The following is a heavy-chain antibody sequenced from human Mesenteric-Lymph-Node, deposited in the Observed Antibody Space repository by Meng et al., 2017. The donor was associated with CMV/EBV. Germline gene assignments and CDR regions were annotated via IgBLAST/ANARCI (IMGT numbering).Heavy chain of an antibody. Sequence: ASVKVSCKASGYAFTNYGITWVRQAPGQGLEWMGWISGYNGYTKYTQKLQGRVTMTTDTSTTTAYMELRSLRSEDTAVYYCARVGKSDIVVVPAAINYYYYGMDVWGQGTTVTVSS. CDR2: ISGYNGYT. D-gene: IGHD2-2*02. CDR1: GYAFTNYG. J-gene: IGHJ6*02. V-gene: IGHV1-18*01. CDR3: ARVGKSDIVVVPAAINYYYYGMDV.